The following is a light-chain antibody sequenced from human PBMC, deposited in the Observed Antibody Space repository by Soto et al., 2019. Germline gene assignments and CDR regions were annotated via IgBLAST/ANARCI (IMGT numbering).Light chain of an antibody. J-gene: IGKJ1*01. CDR3: QQYSSSRT. V-gene: IGKV3-20*01. CDR2: GGS. CDR1: QSVSSNH. Sequence: DIVLTQSPGTLSLSAGERATLSCRASQSVSSNHLAWYQQKPGQAPRLLIYGGSSRATGIPVRFSGSGSETDFTLTITRLEPEDFAVYYCQQYSSSRTFGQGTNVDIK.